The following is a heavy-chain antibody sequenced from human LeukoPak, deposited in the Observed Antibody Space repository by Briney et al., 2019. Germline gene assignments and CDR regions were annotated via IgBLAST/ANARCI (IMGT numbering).Heavy chain of an antibody. CDR2: IRYDGSQN. J-gene: IGHJ4*02. CDR3: VKAVVGRISNFDF. V-gene: IGHV3-30*02. CDR1: GFSFSTYG. Sequence: GGSLRLSCAASGFSFSTYGMHWVRQAPGKGLEWVAFIRYDGSQNHLTDSVKGRFTVSRDDSRSTLYLQMDSLTVGDTAVYYCVKAVVGRISNFDFWGQGTLVTVSS. D-gene: IGHD1-26*01.